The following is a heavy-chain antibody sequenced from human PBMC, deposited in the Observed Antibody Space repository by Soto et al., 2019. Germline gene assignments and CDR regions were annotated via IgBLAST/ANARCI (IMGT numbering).Heavy chain of an antibody. D-gene: IGHD3-10*01. CDR3: ARFNRITMVRGGYYYGMDV. J-gene: IGHJ6*02. V-gene: IGHV4-34*01. Sequence: QVQLQQWGAGLLKPSETLSLTCAVYGGSFSGYYWSWIRQPPGKGLEWIGEINHSGSTNYNPSLKRRVTISVDTSKNQFSLKLSSVTAADTAVYYCARFNRITMVRGGYYYGMDVWGQGTTVTVSS. CDR2: INHSGST. CDR1: GGSFSGYY.